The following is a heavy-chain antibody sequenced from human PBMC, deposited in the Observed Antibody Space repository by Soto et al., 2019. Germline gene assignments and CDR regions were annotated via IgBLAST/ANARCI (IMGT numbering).Heavy chain of an antibody. J-gene: IGHJ3*02. D-gene: IGHD1-1*01. V-gene: IGHV4-31*03. Sequence: QVRLQESGPGLVKPSQTLSLTCTVSGGSISSGGYYWSWIRQHPGKGLEWIGYIYYSGSTYYNPSLKSRVTISVDTSKNQFSLKLSSVTAADTAVYYCARDGTLMADAFDIWGQGTMVTVSS. CDR2: IYYSGST. CDR3: ARDGTLMADAFDI. CDR1: GGSISSGGYY.